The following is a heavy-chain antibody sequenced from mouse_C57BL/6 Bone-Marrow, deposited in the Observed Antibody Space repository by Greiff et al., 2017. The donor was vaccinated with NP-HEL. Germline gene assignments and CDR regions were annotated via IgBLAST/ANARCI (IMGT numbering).Heavy chain of an antibody. J-gene: IGHJ2*01. V-gene: IGHV1-55*01. CDR2: IYPGSGST. D-gene: IGHD4-1*01. CDR1: GYTFTSYW. CDR3: AKETGTAYYFDY. Sequence: QVQLKEPGAELVKPGASVKMSCKASGYTFTSYWITWVKQRPGQGLEWIGDIYPGSGSTNYNEKFKSKATLTVDTSSSTAYMQLSSLTSEDSAVYYCAKETGTAYYFDYWGQGTTLTVSS.